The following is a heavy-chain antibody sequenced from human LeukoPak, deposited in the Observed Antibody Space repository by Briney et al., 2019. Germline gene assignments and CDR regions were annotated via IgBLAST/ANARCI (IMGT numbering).Heavy chain of an antibody. CDR2: IIPIFGTA. V-gene: IGHV1-69*05. CDR3: GGKEIINTVGGVIVITPPLDY. D-gene: IGHD3-16*02. Sequence: ASVKVSCKASGGTFSSYAISWVRQAPGQGLEWMGRIIPIFGTANYAQKFQGRVTITTDESTSTAYMELSSLRSEDTAVYYCGGKEIINTVGGVIVITPPLDYWGQGTLVTVSS. J-gene: IGHJ4*02. CDR1: GGTFSSYA.